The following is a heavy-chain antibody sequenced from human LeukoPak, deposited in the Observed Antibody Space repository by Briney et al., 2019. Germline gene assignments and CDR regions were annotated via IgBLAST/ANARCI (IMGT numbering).Heavy chain of an antibody. Sequence: ASVKVSCKTSGGTFSSYAISWVRQAPGQGLEWMGGIIPIFGTANYAQKFQGRVTITADESTSTAYMELSSLRSEDTAVYYCARSWEMAHFDYWGQGTLVTVSS. CDR2: IIPIFGTA. CDR1: GGTFSSYA. D-gene: IGHD5-24*01. J-gene: IGHJ4*02. V-gene: IGHV1-69*13. CDR3: ARSWEMAHFDY.